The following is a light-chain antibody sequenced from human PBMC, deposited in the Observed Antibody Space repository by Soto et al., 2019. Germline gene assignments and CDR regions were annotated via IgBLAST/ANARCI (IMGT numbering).Light chain of an antibody. V-gene: IGKV3-11*01. CDR2: DAS. Sequence: EIVLTQSPATLSLSPGERATLSCRASQSVSTSLAWYQQKPGQAPRLLIYDASNRATGIPARFSGSGSETDLTLTISSLEPEDFALSYCQQRSNWPPDTFGQGTKLEIK. CDR1: QSVSTS. J-gene: IGKJ2*01. CDR3: QQRSNWPPDT.